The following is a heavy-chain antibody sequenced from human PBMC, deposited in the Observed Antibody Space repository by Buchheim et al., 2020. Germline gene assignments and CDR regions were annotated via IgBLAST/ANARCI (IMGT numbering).Heavy chain of an antibody. V-gene: IGHV3-21*01. J-gene: IGHJ4*02. CDR1: GFTFSDYS. D-gene: IGHD6-25*01. Sequence: EVLLVESGGGLVKPGGSLRLSCAASGFTFSDYSMNWVRQAPGQGLEWVSSMTSSSDYIYYSDSVKGRFTMSRDNAKNSLYRQMNSLRAEDTAVYYCARDRATSHTAAPGDYWGQGTL. CDR2: MTSSSDYI. CDR3: ARDRATSHTAAPGDY.